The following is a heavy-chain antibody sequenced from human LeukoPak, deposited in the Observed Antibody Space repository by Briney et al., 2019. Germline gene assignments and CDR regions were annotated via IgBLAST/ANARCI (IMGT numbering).Heavy chain of an antibody. CDR3: AKGVVDYYDSSGYYPSDL. CDR2: ISGSGGST. V-gene: IGHV3-23*01. J-gene: IGHJ5*02. Sequence: GGSLRLSCAASGFTFSSYAMSWVRQAPGKGLEWVSAISGSGGSTYYADSVKGRFTISRDNFNNTLYLQMSSMRVEDTALYFCAKGVVDYYDSSGYYPSDLWGQGTLVTVSS. D-gene: IGHD3-22*01. CDR1: GFTFSSYA.